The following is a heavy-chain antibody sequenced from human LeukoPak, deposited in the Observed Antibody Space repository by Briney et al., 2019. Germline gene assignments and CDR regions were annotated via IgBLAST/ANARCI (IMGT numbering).Heavy chain of an antibody. Sequence: SETLSLTCAVYGGSFSGYYWRWIRQPPGKGLEGIGSIYYSGSTYYNPFRKSRVTISVDRSKNQFSLILNSVTAADTALYYCARVTRRRTTGEIFGRYLDYWGLGTLVTVSS. V-gene: IGHV4-34*01. D-gene: IGHD3-10*01. J-gene: IGHJ4*02. CDR3: ARVTRRRTTGEIFGRYLDY. CDR1: GGSFSGYY. CDR2: IYYSGST.